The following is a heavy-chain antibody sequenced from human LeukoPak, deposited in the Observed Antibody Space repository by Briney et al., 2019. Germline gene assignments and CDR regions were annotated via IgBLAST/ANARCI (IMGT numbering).Heavy chain of an antibody. CDR2: IYHSGST. V-gene: IGHV4-4*02. CDR3: ARAPGSAYNAYYFDY. Sequence: SGTLSLTCAVSGGSISGSEWWTWVRQPPGKGLEWIGEIYHSGSTNYNPSLKSRVTISIDKSKNQLFLKLNSVTAADTAVYYCARAPGSAYNAYYFDYWGQGTLVTVSS. J-gene: IGHJ4*02. D-gene: IGHD1-1*01. CDR1: GGSISGSEW.